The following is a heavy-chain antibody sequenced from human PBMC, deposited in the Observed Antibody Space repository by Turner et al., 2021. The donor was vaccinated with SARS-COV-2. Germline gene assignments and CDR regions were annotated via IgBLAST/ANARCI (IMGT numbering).Heavy chain of an antibody. D-gene: IGHD2-15*01. V-gene: IGHV1-69*01. J-gene: IGHJ4*02. Sequence: QVQLVQSGAEVKKPGSSVKVSCKASGGTFSSYAISWVRQAPGQGLEWSGGILPIFGTANYAQKFQGRVTITADESTSTAYRELSSLRSEDTAVYYCARGEVGYCSGGRCYSGSYWGQGTLVTVSS. CDR3: ARGEVGYCSGGRCYSGSY. CDR2: ILPIFGTA. CDR1: GGTFSSYA.